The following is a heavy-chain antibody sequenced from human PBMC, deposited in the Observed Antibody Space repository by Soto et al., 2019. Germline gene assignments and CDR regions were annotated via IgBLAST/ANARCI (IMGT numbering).Heavy chain of an antibody. CDR2: IYYSGGT. V-gene: IGHV4-39*01. Sequence: PSGTLGLSCAVSGGSISSSGYYLGWIRLPPGKGLEWVGSIYYSGGTYYNPSLKSRVTISVDTSKNQFSLKLSSVTAADTAVYYCASSDCTNGVCYAGYYYMDVWGKGTTVTVSS. D-gene: IGHD2-8*01. CDR3: ASSDCTNGVCYAGYYYMDV. J-gene: IGHJ6*03. CDR1: GGSISSSGYY.